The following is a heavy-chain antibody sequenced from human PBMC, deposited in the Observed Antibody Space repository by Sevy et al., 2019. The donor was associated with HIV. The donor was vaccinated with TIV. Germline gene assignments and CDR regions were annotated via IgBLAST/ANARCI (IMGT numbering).Heavy chain of an antibody. CDR1: GGSISSSSYY. V-gene: IGHV4-39*01. CDR2: IYYSGST. CDR3: ARHSSDGYNPLDY. Sequence: SETRSLTCTVSGGSISSSSYYWGWIRQPPGKGLEWIGSIYYSGSTYYNPSLKSRVTISVDTSKNQFSLKLSSVTAADTAVYYCARHSSDGYNPLDYWGQGTLVTVSS. J-gene: IGHJ4*02. D-gene: IGHD5-12*01.